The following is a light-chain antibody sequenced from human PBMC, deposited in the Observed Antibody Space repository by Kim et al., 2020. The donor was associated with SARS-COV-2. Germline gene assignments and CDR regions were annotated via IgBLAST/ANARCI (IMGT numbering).Light chain of an antibody. CDR2: EAS. J-gene: IGKJ4*01. CDR3: QQYSDWPPLT. V-gene: IGKV3-15*01. Sequence: SPGERATLACRASQSVGTTLAWYQQRPGQAPRLLIYEASTRATSIPARFSGSGSGTEFTLAISSLQSEDFALYYCQQYSDWPPLTFGGGTKVDIK. CDR1: QSVGTT.